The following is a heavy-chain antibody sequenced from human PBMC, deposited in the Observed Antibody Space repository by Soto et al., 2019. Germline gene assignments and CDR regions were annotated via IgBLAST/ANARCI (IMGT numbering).Heavy chain of an antibody. J-gene: IGHJ4*02. CDR1: GGSISSSSYY. V-gene: IGHV4-39*01. D-gene: IGHD3-9*01. Sequence: QLQLQESGPGLVKPSETLSLTCTVSGGSISSSSYYWGWIRQPPGKGLEWIGSIYYSGSTYYNPSLKSRVTISVDTSKNQFSLKLSSVTAADTAVYYCARISSYDILTGYYYYFDYWGQGTLVTVSS. CDR3: ARISSYDILTGYYYYFDY. CDR2: IYYSGST.